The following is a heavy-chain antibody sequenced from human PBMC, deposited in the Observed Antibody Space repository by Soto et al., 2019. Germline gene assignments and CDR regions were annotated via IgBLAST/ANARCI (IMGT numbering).Heavy chain of an antibody. V-gene: IGHV3-23*01. CDR2: ISGSVDRT. D-gene: IGHD6-6*01. J-gene: IGHJ6*02. CDR1: GFRFSMFA. CDR3: AKSPSRAPYGMDV. Sequence: PGGSLRLSCAASGFRFSMFAMIWVRQTPGKGLEWVSSISGSVDRTYYADSVKGRFTISRDNSKKTVYLEISSLRVEDTAVYHCAKSPSRAPYGMDVWGQGTTVTVSS.